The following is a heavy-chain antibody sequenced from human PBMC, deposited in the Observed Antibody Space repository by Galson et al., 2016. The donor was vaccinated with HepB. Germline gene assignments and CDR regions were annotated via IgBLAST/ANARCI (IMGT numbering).Heavy chain of an antibody. Sequence: SLRLSCAASGFTFSSYGMHWVRQAPGKGLEWVSYISTSGTNTYYADSVKGRFTISRDNAKNSLYLQMNSLRDEDTAVYYCARDGGIPGAAFDIWGQGTMVTVSS. J-gene: IGHJ3*02. V-gene: IGHV3-48*02. CDR2: ISTSGTNT. CDR3: ARDGGIPGAAFDI. D-gene: IGHD3-16*01. CDR1: GFTFSSYG.